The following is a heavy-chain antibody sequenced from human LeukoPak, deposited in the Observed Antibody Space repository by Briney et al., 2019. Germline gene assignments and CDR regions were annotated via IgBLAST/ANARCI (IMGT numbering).Heavy chain of an antibody. D-gene: IGHD4-11*01. CDR1: GYSISSGYN. CDR2: ISHTGST. V-gene: IGHV4-38-2*02. Sequence: SETLSLTCTVSGYSISSGYNWGWVRQPPGKGLECIGSISHTGSTYYNPSLERRVTISLDTSNNQFSLELSSVTAADTAVYYCARTYINFSNYFDPWGQGSLVTVSS. CDR3: ARTYINFSNYFDP. J-gene: IGHJ5*02.